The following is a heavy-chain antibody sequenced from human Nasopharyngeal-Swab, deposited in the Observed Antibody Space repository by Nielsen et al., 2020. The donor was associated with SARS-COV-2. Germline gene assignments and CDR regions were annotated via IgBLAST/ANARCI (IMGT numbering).Heavy chain of an antibody. Sequence: GGSLRLSCAASGFTFSSYGMHWVRQAPGKGLEWVAVISYDGSNKYYADSVKGRFTISRDNSKNTLYLQMNSLRAEDTAVYCCARGSGSYIEILFDYWGQGTLVTVSS. CDR1: GFTFSSYG. V-gene: IGHV3-30*03. CDR2: ISYDGSNK. CDR3: ARGSGSYIEILFDY. J-gene: IGHJ4*02. D-gene: IGHD1-26*01.